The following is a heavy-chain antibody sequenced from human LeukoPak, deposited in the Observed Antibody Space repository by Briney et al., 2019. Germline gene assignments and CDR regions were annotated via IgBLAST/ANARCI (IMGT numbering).Heavy chain of an antibody. CDR1: GFTFSSYA. J-gene: IGHJ2*01. V-gene: IGHV3-23*01. CDR3: AKEVLYFGELLQAKYFDL. Sequence: GGSLRLSCAASGFTFSSYAMNWVRQAPGKGLEWVSGISGSGGSTYYAGSVKGRFTISRDNSKNTLYVQMNSLRAGDTAVYYCAKEVLYFGELLQAKYFDLWGRGTLVTVSS. D-gene: IGHD3-10*01. CDR2: ISGSGGST.